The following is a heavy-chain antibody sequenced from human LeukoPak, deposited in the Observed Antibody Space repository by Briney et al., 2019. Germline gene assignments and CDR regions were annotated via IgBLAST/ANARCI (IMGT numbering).Heavy chain of an antibody. CDR2: ISDSGNT. D-gene: IGHD6-19*01. V-gene: IGHV4-59*01. CDR3: VRGHLVGGWFKYDAFDI. J-gene: IGHJ3*02. CDR1: GGSISNDY. Sequence: SETLSLTCAVYGGSISNDYWSWIRQPPGKGLEWIGYISDSGNTNYNPSLKSRVTISLDTSKKHFSLKLSSVTAADTAVYYCVRGHLVGGWFKYDAFDIWGQGTMVSVSS.